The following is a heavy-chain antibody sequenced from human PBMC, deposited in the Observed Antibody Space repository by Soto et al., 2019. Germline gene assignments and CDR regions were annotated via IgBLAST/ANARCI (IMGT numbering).Heavy chain of an antibody. J-gene: IGHJ6*02. CDR3: HGGSDYDFWSGYSNDYYYYGMDV. Sequence: SETLSLTCTVSGGSISSYYCSWIRQPAGKGLEWIGRIYTSGSTNYNPSLKSRVTMSVDTSKNQFSLKLSSVTAADTAVYYCHGGSDYDFWSGYSNDYYYYGMDVWGQGTTVTVSS. CDR2: IYTSGST. D-gene: IGHD3-3*01. V-gene: IGHV4-4*07. CDR1: GGSISSYY.